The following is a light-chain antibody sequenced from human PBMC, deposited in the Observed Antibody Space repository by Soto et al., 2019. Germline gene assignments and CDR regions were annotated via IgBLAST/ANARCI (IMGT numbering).Light chain of an antibody. CDR1: QSVSSN. Sequence: EIVMTQSPATLSVSPGERATLSCRASQSVSSNLAWYQQKPGQAPRLLIYGASTRATGIPARFSGSGSGTEFTLTISSLQSEDFAVSYCQQYNNWPFSVGTGTKVDI. J-gene: IGKJ3*01. V-gene: IGKV3-15*01. CDR2: GAS. CDR3: QQYNNWPFS.